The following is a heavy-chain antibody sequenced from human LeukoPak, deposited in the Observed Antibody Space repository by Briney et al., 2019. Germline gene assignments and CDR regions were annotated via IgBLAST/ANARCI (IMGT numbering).Heavy chain of an antibody. V-gene: IGHV4-38-2*01. Sequence: SETLSLTCAVSNYPITSDYYWSWIRQPPGKGLEWIGYIYYSGSTNYNPSLKSRVTISLDTSKNQFSLKLSSVTAADTAVYYCARRYCTGGTCYSFAFDIWGQGTMVTVSS. CDR1: NYPITSDYY. D-gene: IGHD2-15*01. CDR3: ARRYCTGGTCYSFAFDI. CDR2: IYYSGST. J-gene: IGHJ3*02.